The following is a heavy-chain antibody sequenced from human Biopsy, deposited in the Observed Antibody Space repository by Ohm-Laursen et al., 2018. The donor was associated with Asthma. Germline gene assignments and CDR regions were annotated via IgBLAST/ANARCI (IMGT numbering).Heavy chain of an antibody. V-gene: IGHV1-24*01. CDR3: ASDFPKDYVRYNFQF. D-gene: IGHD4-17*01. J-gene: IGHJ4*02. Sequence: ASVKVSCKISGYSLTDLSMHWVRQAPGQGLEWMGGHDHEEGGTVNARRFQGRVTMAEDTSTDTAYTELSSLSSDDTAVYYCASDFPKDYVRYNFQFWGQGTLVTVSS. CDR1: GYSLTDLS. CDR2: HDHEEGGT.